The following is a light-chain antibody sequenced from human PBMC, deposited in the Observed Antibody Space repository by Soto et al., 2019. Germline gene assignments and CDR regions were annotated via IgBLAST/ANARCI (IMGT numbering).Light chain of an antibody. CDR1: SSDIGSYDY. Sequence: QSALAQPASLSGSPGQSITISCTGTSSDIGSYDYVSWYQQHPGKAPNLIIYEVTDRPSGVSNRFSGSKSGNTASLTISGLQAEDEADYYCSSFTRTRTRLFGSGTRSPX. CDR3: SSFTRTRTRL. V-gene: IGLV2-14*01. CDR2: EVT. J-gene: IGLJ1*01.